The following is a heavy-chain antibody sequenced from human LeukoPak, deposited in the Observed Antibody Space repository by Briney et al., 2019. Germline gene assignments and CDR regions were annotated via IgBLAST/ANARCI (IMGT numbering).Heavy chain of an antibody. Sequence: GGSLRLSCRAAGFSFNRYGMHWVRQAPGKGLEWVAVISYDGSNKYYADSVKGRFTISRDNSKNTLYLQMNSLRAEDTAVYYCARSVIAVAGPFDYWGQGTLVTVSS. D-gene: IGHD6-19*01. CDR1: GFSFNRYG. V-gene: IGHV3-30*19. J-gene: IGHJ4*02. CDR3: ARSVIAVAGPFDY. CDR2: ISYDGSNK.